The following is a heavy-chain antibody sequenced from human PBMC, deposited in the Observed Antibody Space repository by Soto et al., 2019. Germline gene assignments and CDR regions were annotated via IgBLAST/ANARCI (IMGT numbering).Heavy chain of an antibody. CDR1: GFTFSSYG. CDR2: ISYDGSNK. D-gene: IGHD3-10*01. CDR3: AKDQGGETFDY. V-gene: IGHV3-30*18. J-gene: IGHJ4*02. Sequence: VQLVESGGGVVQPGRSLRLSCAASGFTFSSYGMHWVRQAPGKGLEWVAVISYDGSNKYYADSVKGRFTISRDNSKNTLYLQMNSLRAEDTAVYYCAKDQGGETFDYWGQGTLVTVSS.